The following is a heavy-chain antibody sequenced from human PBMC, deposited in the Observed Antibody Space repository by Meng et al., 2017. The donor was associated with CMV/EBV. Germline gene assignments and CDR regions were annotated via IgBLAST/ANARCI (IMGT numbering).Heavy chain of an antibody. Sequence: GGSLRLSCAASGFTFSSYSMNWVRQAPGKGLEWVSYISSSSSTIYYADSVKGRFTISRDNAKNSLYLQMNSLRAEDTAVYYCARVTMGIRLGYTSRLDYWGQGTLVTVSS. CDR1: GFTFSSYS. D-gene: IGHD3-16*01. CDR2: ISSSSSTI. J-gene: IGHJ4*02. V-gene: IGHV3-48*04. CDR3: ARVTMGIRLGYTSRLDY.